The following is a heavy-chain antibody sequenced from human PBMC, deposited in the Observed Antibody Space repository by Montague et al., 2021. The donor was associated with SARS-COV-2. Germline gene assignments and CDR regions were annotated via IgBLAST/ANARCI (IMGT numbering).Heavy chain of an antibody. J-gene: IGHJ3*02. CDR2: ITQGGAP. V-gene: IGHV4-34*01. D-gene: IGHD3-9*01. CDR1: RGSFSNYY. Sequence: SETLSLTCAVSRGSFSNYYWTWIRQSPGKGLEWIGEITQGGAPNYTPSLKSRVTISLDTSKTQISLKLNSVTVADTAVFFCARGRPVQGSFRHFGSISSGALDIWAQGSLVIVSS. CDR3: ARGRPVQGSFRHFGSISSGALDI.